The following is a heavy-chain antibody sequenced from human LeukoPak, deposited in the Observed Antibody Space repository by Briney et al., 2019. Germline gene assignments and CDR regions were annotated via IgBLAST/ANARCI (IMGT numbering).Heavy chain of an antibody. V-gene: IGHV3-23*01. CDR1: GFTFSSYA. J-gene: IGHJ4*02. CDR2: ISGSGGST. Sequence: GGSLRLSCAASGFTFSSYAMSWVRQAPGKGLEWVSAISGSGGSTYYADSVKGRFTISRDNSKNTLYLQMNSLRAEDTAVYYCAKDLRSDYGEYAHYWGQGTLVTVSS. D-gene: IGHD4-17*01. CDR3: AKDLRSDYGEYAHY.